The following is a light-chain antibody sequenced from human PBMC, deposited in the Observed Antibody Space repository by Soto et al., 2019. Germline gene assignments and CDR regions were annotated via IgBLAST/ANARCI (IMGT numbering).Light chain of an antibody. J-gene: IGKJ5*01. CDR2: GAS. CDR3: QQYNNWPLP. CDR1: QSLTNPY. Sequence: EIVIPQSPATLSVSPGESATLSCRARQSLTNPYIAWYQQKPGQAPRLLIYGASTRATGIPARFSGSGSGTEFTLTISSLQSEDFAVYYCQQYNNWPLPFGQATRLEIK. V-gene: IGKV3-15*01.